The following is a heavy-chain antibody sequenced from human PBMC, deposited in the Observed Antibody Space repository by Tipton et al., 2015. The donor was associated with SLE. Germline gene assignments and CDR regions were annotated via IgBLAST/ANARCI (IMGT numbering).Heavy chain of an antibody. D-gene: IGHD5-24*01. V-gene: IGHV3-30*04. Sequence: SLRLSCAASGFTFSSYAMHWVRQAPGKGLEWVAVISYDGSNKYYADSVKGRFTISRDNSKNTLYLQMNSLRAEDTAVYYCARGLRDGYNYNYDYGMDVWGQGTTVTVFS. CDR3: ARGLRDGYNYNYDYGMDV. J-gene: IGHJ6*02. CDR2: ISYDGSNK. CDR1: GFTFSSYA.